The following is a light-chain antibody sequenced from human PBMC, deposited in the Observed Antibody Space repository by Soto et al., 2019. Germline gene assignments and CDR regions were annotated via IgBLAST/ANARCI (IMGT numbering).Light chain of an antibody. V-gene: IGKV3-20*01. CDR2: GTS. Sequence: EFVLTQSPATLSVSPGEKAILSCRASQSVSSQSVAWYQHKPGQAPRLLIYGTSRKATGVPARFGGSGTGTDFTLSINPVEPEDFAVYYCQHYDSAPRTFGQGTKLEIK. CDR3: QHYDSAPRT. J-gene: IGKJ1*01. CDR1: QSVSSQS.